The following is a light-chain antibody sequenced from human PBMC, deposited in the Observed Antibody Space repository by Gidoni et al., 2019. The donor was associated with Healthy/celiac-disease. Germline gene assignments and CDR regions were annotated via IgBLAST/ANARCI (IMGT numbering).Light chain of an antibody. CDR3: QQLNSYPLT. J-gene: IGKJ1*01. Sequence: DIQLTQSPSFLSASVGDRVTITCWARQGISSYLAWYHQKPGKAPQLLIYAASTLQSGVPSWFSGSSSGTEFSLTIISLQPSDFATSYCQQLNSYPLTFGQGTKVEIK. V-gene: IGKV1-9*01. CDR2: AAS. CDR1: QGISSY.